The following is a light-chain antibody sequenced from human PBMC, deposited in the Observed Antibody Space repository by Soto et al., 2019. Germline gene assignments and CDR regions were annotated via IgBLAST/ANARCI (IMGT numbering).Light chain of an antibody. CDR1: SNDVGRTNY. CDR2: DVS. V-gene: IGLV2-14*01. CDR3: SSYASSSTII. Sequence: QSALTQPASVSGSPGQSITISCTGTSNDVGRTNYVSWYQQHPGKAPKLIIYDVSNRPSGVSNRFSGSKSGNTASLTISGLQAEDEADYYCSSYASSSTIIFGGGTQLTVL. J-gene: IGLJ2*01.